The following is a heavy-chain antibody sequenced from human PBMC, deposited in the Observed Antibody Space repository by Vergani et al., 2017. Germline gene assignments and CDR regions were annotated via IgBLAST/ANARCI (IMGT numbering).Heavy chain of an antibody. CDR1: GFTFRSYG. J-gene: IGHJ4*02. Sequence: QVQLVESGGGVVQPGRSLRLSCAASGFTFRSYGMHWVRQAPGKGLEWVAVISYDGSNKYYADSVKGRFTISRDNSKNTLYLQMNSLRAEDTAVYYCAKEEWLSFDYWGQGTLVTVSS. CDR3: AKEEWLSFDY. CDR2: ISYDGSNK. D-gene: IGHD3-3*01. V-gene: IGHV3-30*18.